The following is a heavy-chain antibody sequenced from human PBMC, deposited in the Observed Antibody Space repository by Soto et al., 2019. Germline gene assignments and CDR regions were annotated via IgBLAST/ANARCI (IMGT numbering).Heavy chain of an antibody. V-gene: IGHV3-9*01. CDR1: GFTFDDYA. CDR2: ITWNSGSK. D-gene: IGHD1-1*01. CDR3: TTTYPNDDSRVVAY. Sequence: EVQLVESGGGLVQPGRSLRLSCAASGFTFDDYAMHWVRQPPGKGLEWVSGITWNSGSKDYADSVKGRFTISRDNRKNSLYLQTHSLRGEDTALYYCTTTYPNDDSRVVAYWGQGTLVTVSS. J-gene: IGHJ4*02.